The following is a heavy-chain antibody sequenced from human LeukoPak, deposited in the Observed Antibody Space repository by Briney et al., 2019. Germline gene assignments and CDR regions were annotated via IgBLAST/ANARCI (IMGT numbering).Heavy chain of an antibody. Sequence: GGPLRLSCAASGFTFSDYYMSWIRPAPGEGVEWISHISRGGSTIYYAASVKGRFTISRDNAKNSLYLQMDSLRVEDTAMYYCARALSGGSSGYYYYGMDVWGQGTTVTVSS. J-gene: IGHJ6*02. V-gene: IGHV3-11*01. D-gene: IGHD6-6*01. CDR1: GFTFSDYY. CDR3: ARALSGGSSGYYYYGMDV. CDR2: ISRGGSTI.